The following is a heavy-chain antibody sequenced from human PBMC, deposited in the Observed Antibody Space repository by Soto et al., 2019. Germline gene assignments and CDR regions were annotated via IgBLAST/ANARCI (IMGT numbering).Heavy chain of an antibody. CDR1: GYTFTSYA. Sequence: GASVKVSCKASGYTFTSYAMHWVRQAPGQRLEWMGWINAGNGNTKYSQKFQGRVTITRDTSASTAYMELSSLRAEDTAVYYCAKDAARYYYYYGMDVWGQGTTVTVSS. D-gene: IGHD6-6*01. CDR3: AKDAARYYYYYGMDV. CDR2: INAGNGNT. J-gene: IGHJ6*02. V-gene: IGHV1-3*01.